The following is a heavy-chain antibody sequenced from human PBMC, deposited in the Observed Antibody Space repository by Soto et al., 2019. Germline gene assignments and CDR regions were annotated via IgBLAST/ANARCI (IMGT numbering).Heavy chain of an antibody. CDR3: ARHFPGVVAVDY. D-gene: IGHD2-15*01. Sequence: QVQLQESGPGLVKPSQTLSLTCTVSGGSISSGGYYWSWIRQHPGKGLEWIGYIYYSGSTYYNPSLKSRVTITVDTSKNQFSLKLSSVTAADTAVYYCARHFPGVVAVDYWGQGTLVTVSS. CDR1: GGSISSGGYY. CDR2: IYYSGST. J-gene: IGHJ4*02. V-gene: IGHV4-31*03.